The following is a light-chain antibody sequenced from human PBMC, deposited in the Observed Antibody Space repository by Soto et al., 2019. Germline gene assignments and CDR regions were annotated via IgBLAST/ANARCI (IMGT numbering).Light chain of an antibody. CDR2: DAS. CDR1: QSVSSY. Sequence: EILLTQSPSTLSVSLGERATLPCRASQSVSSYLLWYQQKPGQAPRLLIFDASNMETGIPARFSGSGSETDFTLTISSLQPEDFAVYYCQHRMTCSRTFGQGTQLEIK. J-gene: IGKJ5*01. V-gene: IGKV3-11*01. CDR3: QHRMTCSRT.